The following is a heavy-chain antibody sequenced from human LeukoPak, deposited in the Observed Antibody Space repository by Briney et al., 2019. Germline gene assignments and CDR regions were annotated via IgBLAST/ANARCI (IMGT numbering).Heavy chain of an antibody. CDR3: AREKSQYNWNLRRSAFDI. CDR1: GYTFTGYY. V-gene: IGHV1-2*02. J-gene: IGHJ3*02. Sequence: GASVNVSCKASGYTFTGYYMHWVRQAPGQGLEWMGWINPNSDGTNYAQKFQGRVTMTRDTSISTAYMELSRLRSDDTAVYYCAREKSQYNWNLRRSAFDIWGQGTMVTVSS. D-gene: IGHD1-1*01. CDR2: INPNSDGT.